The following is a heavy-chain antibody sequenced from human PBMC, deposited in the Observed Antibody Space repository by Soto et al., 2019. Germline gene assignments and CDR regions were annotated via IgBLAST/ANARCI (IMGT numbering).Heavy chain of an antibody. V-gene: IGHV2-5*02. J-gene: IGHJ6*02. CDR3: VHSRCGGDCLRSYPSHYYYGMDV. CDR2: IYWDGDK. CDR1: GFSLNTGGLG. D-gene: IGHD2-21*02. Sequence: QITLKESGPTLVKPTQTLTLTCTFSGFSLNTGGLGVGWIRQPPGKALEWLALIYWDGDKRYSPSLQSRLSITKDPSNTQVVLTMTNMDPVDTATYYCVHSRCGGDCLRSYPSHYYYGMDVWGQGTTVTVSS.